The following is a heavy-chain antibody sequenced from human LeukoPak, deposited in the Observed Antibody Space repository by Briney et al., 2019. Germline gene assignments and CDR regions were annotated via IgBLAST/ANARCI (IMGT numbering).Heavy chain of an antibody. Sequence: VPVKVSCKASGYTFTNDDISWVRQATGQGLERIGKMNPNSGNTGYAQKFQGRVTMTRSTSVSTVHMELNSLTSEDTAVYFCARSASGTGYTAWGQGTLVTVSS. J-gene: IGHJ4*02. V-gene: IGHV1-8*01. CDR2: MNPNSGNT. D-gene: IGHD3-9*01. CDR3: ARSASGTGYTA. CDR1: GYTFTNDD.